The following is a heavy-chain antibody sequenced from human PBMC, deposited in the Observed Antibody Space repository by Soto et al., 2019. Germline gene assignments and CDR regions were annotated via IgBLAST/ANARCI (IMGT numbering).Heavy chain of an antibody. CDR2: VYYSGNT. Sequence: QLQLQGSGPGLVKPSETLSLTCTVSGGSISSTSYYWGWIRQPAGKRLEWIGSVYYSGNTYYNPSRESRVTIAIDTSKNQFSLRLNSVTAADTALYYCARLVVAGTRSVYWGQGILVTVSS. V-gene: IGHV4-39*01. D-gene: IGHD6-19*01. J-gene: IGHJ4*02. CDR3: ARLVVAGTRSVY. CDR1: GGSISSTSYY.